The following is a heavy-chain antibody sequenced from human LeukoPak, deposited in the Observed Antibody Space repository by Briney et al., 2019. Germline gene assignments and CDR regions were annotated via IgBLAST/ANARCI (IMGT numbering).Heavy chain of an antibody. V-gene: IGHV1-69*04. Sequence: GSSVKVSCKASGGTFSSYAISWVRQAPGQGLEWMGRIIPILGIANYAQKFQGRVTITADKSTSTAYMELSSLRSEDTAVYYCARGDVFNCSGGSCKGDWFDPWGQGTLVTVSS. J-gene: IGHJ5*02. CDR1: GGTFSSYA. CDR2: IIPILGIA. D-gene: IGHD2-15*01. CDR3: ARGDVFNCSGGSCKGDWFDP.